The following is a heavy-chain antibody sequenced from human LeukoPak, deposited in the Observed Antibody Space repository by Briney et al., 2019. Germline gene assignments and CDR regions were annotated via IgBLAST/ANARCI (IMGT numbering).Heavy chain of an antibody. Sequence: TGGSLRLSCAASGFTFSDNSMNWVRQAPGKGLEWISYIRSSGSSTYYTDSVKGRFTISRDNAKNSLYLQMSSLRAEGTAVYYCARSRSGFYFDYWGQGALVTVSS. J-gene: IGHJ4*02. CDR3: ARSRSGFYFDY. D-gene: IGHD3-9*01. CDR1: GFTFSDNS. CDR2: IRSSGSST. V-gene: IGHV3-48*01.